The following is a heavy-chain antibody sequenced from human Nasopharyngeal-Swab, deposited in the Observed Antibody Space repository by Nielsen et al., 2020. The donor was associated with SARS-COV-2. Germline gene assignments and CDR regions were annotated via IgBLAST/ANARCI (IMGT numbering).Heavy chain of an antibody. J-gene: IGHJ5*02. Sequence: SETLSLTCAVYGGSFSGYYWSWIRQPPGRGLEWIGEINHSGSTNYNPSLKSRVTISVDTSKNQFSLKLSSVTAADTAVYYRARGRGVAAQNWFDPWGQGTLVTVSS. CDR3: ARGRGVAAQNWFDP. CDR1: GGSFSGYY. CDR2: INHSGST. D-gene: IGHD6-6*01. V-gene: IGHV4-34*01.